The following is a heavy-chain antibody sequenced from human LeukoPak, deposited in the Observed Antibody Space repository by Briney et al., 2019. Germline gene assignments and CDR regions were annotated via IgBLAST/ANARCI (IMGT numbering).Heavy chain of an antibody. CDR1: GFTFSSYA. CDR2: ISYDGSNK. CDR3: ARVRRVYTVESSGYFDY. D-gene: IGHD4-11*01. V-gene: IGHV3-30-3*01. Sequence: PGGSLRLSCAASGFTFSSYAMHWVRQAPGKGLEWVAVISYDGSNKYYADSVKGRFTISRDNSKNTLYLQMNSLRAEDTAVYYCARVRRVYTVESSGYFDYWGQGTLVTVSS. J-gene: IGHJ4*02.